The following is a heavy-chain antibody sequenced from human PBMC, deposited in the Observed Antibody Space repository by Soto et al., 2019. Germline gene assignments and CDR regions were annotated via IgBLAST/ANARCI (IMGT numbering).Heavy chain of an antibody. V-gene: IGHV3-23*01. CDR3: AKGRQQLTRGRNFDY. J-gene: IGHJ4*02. Sequence: GGSLRLSCAASGFTFSSYAMSWVRQAPGKGLEWVSAISGSGGSTYYADSVKGRFTISRDNSKNTLYLQMNSLRAEDTAVYYCAKGRQQLTRGRNFDYWGQGTLVTVSS. CDR1: GFTFSSYA. CDR2: ISGSGGST. D-gene: IGHD6-13*01.